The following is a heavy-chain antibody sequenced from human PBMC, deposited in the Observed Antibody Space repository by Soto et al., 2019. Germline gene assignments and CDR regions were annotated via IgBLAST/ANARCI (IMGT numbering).Heavy chain of an antibody. CDR2: IYHSGST. J-gene: IGHJ5*02. Sequence: PSETLSLTCAVSGGSISSGGYSWSWIRQPPGKGLEWIGYIYHSGSTYYNPSLKSRVTISVDRSKNQFSLKLSSVTAADTAVYYCARIDYYDSSGYRDNWFDPWGQGTLVTSPQ. CDR1: GGSISSGGYS. D-gene: IGHD3-22*01. V-gene: IGHV4-30-2*01. CDR3: ARIDYYDSSGYRDNWFDP.